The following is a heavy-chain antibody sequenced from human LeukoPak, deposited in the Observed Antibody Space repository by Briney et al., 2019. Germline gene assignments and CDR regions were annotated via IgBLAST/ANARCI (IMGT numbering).Heavy chain of an antibody. Sequence: GGSLRLSCAASGFTFSDSYMSWIRQAPGKGLEWVSYISSSGSTIYYADSVKGRFTISRDNAKNSLYLQMNSLRAEDTAVYYCARDRDDSSANDCWGQGTLVTVSS. CDR2: ISSSGSTI. V-gene: IGHV3-11*01. D-gene: IGHD3-22*01. CDR1: GFTFSDSY. CDR3: ARDRDDSSANDC. J-gene: IGHJ4*02.